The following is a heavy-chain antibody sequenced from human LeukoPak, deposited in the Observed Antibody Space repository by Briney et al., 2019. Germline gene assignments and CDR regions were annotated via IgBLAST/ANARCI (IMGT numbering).Heavy chain of an antibody. D-gene: IGHD2-15*01. J-gene: IGHJ4*02. Sequence: SETLSLTCTVSGGSISSSSYYWGWIRQPPGKGLEWIGSFYYSRNTYYNPSLKSRVTISVDTSKNQFSLKLSSVTAADTAVYYCARGEKWWSYFDYWGQGTLVSVSS. CDR1: GGSISSSSYY. V-gene: IGHV4-39*07. CDR2: FYYSRNT. CDR3: ARGEKWWSYFDY.